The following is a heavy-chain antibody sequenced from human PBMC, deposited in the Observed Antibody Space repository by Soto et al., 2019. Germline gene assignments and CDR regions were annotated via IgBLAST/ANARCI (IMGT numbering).Heavy chain of an antibody. Sequence: ASVKVSCKASGYTFTGYYMHWVRQAPGQGLEWMGWINPNSGGTNYAQKFQGWVTMTRDTSISTAYMELSRLRSDDTAVYYCAREKERSGQLPFDYWGQGTLVTVSS. CDR3: AREKERSGQLPFDY. D-gene: IGHD3-10*01. J-gene: IGHJ4*02. V-gene: IGHV1-2*04. CDR1: GYTFTGYY. CDR2: INPNSGGT.